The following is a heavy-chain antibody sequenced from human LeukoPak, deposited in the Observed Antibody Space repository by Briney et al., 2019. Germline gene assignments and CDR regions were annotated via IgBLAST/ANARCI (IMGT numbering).Heavy chain of an antibody. V-gene: IGHV3-23*01. CDR1: GFTFSSYA. J-gene: IGHJ4*02. Sequence: GGSLRLSCVASGFTFSSYAMXWVRQAPGKGLEXXXXXXXXGGSTYYADSVKGRFTISRDNSMHTLYFQLKNLRAEDTAVYYCAKSDYYDSSGHPSSFDYWGQGTLVTVSS. CDR2: XXXXGGST. CDR3: AKSDYYDSSGHPSSFDY. D-gene: IGHD3-22*01.